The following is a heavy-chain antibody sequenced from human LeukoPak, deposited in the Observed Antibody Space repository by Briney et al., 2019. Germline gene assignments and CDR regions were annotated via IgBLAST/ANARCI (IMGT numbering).Heavy chain of an antibody. CDR1: GFTLSSYC. D-gene: IGHD1-26*01. CDR2: IWYDGSNK. Sequence: GGALRLSRAASGFTLSSYCLQWGRPAPGKGPGWGAVIWYDGSNKYYADSVKGRFTITRDNSKNTLYLQMNSLRAEDTAVYYCARDRRYGSYIPDYWGQGTLVTVSS. CDR3: ARDRRYGSYIPDY. V-gene: IGHV3-33*01. J-gene: IGHJ4*02.